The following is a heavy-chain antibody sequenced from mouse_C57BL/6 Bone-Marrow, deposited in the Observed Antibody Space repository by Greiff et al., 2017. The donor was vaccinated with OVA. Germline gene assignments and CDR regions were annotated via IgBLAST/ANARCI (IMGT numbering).Heavy chain of an antibody. V-gene: IGHV14-4*01. Sequence: VQLKPSGAELVRPGASVKLSCTASGFNIKDDYMHWVKQRPEQGLEWIGWIDPENGDTEYASKFQGKATITADTSSNTAYLQLSSLTSEDTAVYYCTTVDYFDYWGQGTTLTVSS. J-gene: IGHJ2*01. CDR1: GFNIKDDY. D-gene: IGHD1-1*01. CDR3: TTVDYFDY. CDR2: IDPENGDT.